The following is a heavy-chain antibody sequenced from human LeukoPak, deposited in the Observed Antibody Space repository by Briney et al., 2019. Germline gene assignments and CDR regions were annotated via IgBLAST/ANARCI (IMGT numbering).Heavy chain of an antibody. V-gene: IGHV3-48*03. CDR3: ARDFQTVGRGLGDY. D-gene: IGHD3-10*01. Sequence: GGSPRLSCAASGFTFSSYEMNWVRQAPGKGLEWVSYISSSGSTIYYADSVKGRFTISRDNAKNSLYLQMNSLRAEDTAVYYCARDFQTVGRGLGDYWGQGTLVTVSS. CDR1: GFTFSSYE. CDR2: ISSSGSTI. J-gene: IGHJ4*02.